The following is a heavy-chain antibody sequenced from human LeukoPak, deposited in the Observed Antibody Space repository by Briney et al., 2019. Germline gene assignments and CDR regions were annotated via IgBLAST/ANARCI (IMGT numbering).Heavy chain of an antibody. V-gene: IGHV3-23*01. Sequence: SGGSLRLSCAASGFTFSSYAMSWVRQAPGKGLEWVSAISGSGGSTYYADSVKGRFTISRDNSKNTLYLQMNSLRAEDTAVYYCAGYYYGSGSYPTWFDPWGQGTLVTVSS. CDR3: AGYYYGSGSYPTWFDP. CDR2: ISGSGGST. J-gene: IGHJ5*02. D-gene: IGHD3-10*01. CDR1: GFTFSSYA.